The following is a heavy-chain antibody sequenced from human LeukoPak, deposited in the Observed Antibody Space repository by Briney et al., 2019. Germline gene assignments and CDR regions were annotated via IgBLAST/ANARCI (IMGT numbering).Heavy chain of an antibody. CDR3: ARARYYYDSSGYYSDRYYFDY. Sequence: SVKVSFKASGGTFSSYAISWVRQAPGQGLEWMGGIIPIFGTANYAQKFQGRVTITADESTSTAYMELSSLRSEDTAVYYCARARYYYDSSGYYSDRYYFDYWGQGTLVTVSS. V-gene: IGHV1-69*13. D-gene: IGHD3-22*01. CDR2: IIPIFGTA. CDR1: GGTFSSYA. J-gene: IGHJ4*02.